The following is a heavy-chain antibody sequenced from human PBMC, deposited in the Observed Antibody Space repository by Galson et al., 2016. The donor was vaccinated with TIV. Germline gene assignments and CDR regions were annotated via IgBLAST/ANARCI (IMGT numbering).Heavy chain of an antibody. CDR1: GDSVSSHY. CDR3: AGGGLLEEAFDS. D-gene: IGHD3-3*02. CDR2: INYSGST. V-gene: IGHV4-59*02. J-gene: IGHJ3*01. Sequence: LTYTVSGDSVSSHYWSWIRQPPGQGLEWIGYINYSGSTKYNPSLKSRVNILKDTPNNQFSLKLRSVTAPATAVYCCAGGGLLEEAFDSWGQGTMVTVSS.